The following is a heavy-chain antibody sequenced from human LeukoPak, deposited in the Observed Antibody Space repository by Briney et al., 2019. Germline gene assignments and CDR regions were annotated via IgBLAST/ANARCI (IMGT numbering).Heavy chain of an antibody. CDR1: GGSISSYY. D-gene: IGHD2-21*01. Sequence: SETLPLTCTVSGGSISSYYWSWIRQPPGKGLEWIGYIYYSGSTNYNPSLKSRVTISVDTSKNQFSLKLSSVTAADTAVYYCARENCYTFDYWGQGTLVTVSS. CDR3: ARENCYTFDY. V-gene: IGHV4-59*01. J-gene: IGHJ4*02. CDR2: IYYSGST.